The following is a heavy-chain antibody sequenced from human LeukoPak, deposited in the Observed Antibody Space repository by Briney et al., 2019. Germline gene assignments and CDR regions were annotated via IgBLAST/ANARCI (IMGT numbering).Heavy chain of an antibody. V-gene: IGHV4-34*01. J-gene: IGHJ6*03. Sequence: PSETLSLTCAVYGGSFSGYYWSWLRQPPGKGLEWIGEINHSGSTNYNPSLKSRVTISVDTSKNQFSLKLSSVTAADTAVYYGARVHRHTVTTDYYYYMDVWGKGTTVTVSS. D-gene: IGHD4-17*01. CDR1: GGSFSGYY. CDR3: ARVHRHTVTTDYYYYMDV. CDR2: INHSGST.